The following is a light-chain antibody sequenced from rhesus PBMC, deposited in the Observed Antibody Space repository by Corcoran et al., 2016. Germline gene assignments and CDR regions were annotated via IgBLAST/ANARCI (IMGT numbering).Light chain of an antibody. Sequence: DIQMTQSPSSLSASVGDKVTITCRASQGISSWLAWYQQKPGKGPKLLIYAAYRLQGGCPSRFSGSVAGTDYTITISSLQPEDVATYYCQQGESNPRTFGQGTKVEIK. CDR3: QQGESNPRT. J-gene: IGKJ1*01. CDR1: QGISSW. V-gene: IGKV1-18*01. CDR2: AAY.